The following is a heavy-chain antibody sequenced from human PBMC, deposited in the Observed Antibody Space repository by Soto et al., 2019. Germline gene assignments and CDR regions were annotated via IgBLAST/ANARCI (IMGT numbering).Heavy chain of an antibody. V-gene: IGHV3-30-3*01. J-gene: IGHJ3*02. Sequence: QVQLVESGGGVVQPGRSLRLSCAASGFTFSSYAMHWVRQAPGKGLEWVAVISYDGSNKYYADSVKGRFTISRDNSKNTLYLQMNSLRAEDTAVYYCAREGVGGWLPGRDAFDIWGQGTMVPVSS. CDR3: AREGVGGWLPGRDAFDI. CDR1: GFTFSSYA. D-gene: IGHD6-19*01. CDR2: ISYDGSNK.